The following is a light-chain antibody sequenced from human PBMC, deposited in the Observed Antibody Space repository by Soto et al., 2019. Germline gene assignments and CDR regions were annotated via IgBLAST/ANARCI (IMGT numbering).Light chain of an antibody. CDR2: EVS. CDR3: STYTTSATVV. J-gene: IGLJ2*01. Sequence: QSALTQPASVSGSPGQSITISCTATSSDVGGYDSFSWYQQHTGKVPQLLIYEVSHRPSGVSSRFSASRSGNTASLTISGLQSEDEADYYCSTYTTSATVVFGGGTKLTVL. CDR1: SSDVGGYDS. V-gene: IGLV2-14*01.